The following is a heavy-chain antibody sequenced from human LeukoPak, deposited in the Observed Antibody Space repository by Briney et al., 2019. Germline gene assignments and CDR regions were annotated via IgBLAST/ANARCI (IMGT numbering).Heavy chain of an antibody. D-gene: IGHD6-19*01. CDR1: GFTFNTYT. J-gene: IGHJ3*02. Sequence: GGSLRLSCAASGFTFNTYTMNWVRQAPGKGLEWVSYISGSSGIIDYADSVRGRFTISRDNSKNTLYLQMNSLRAEDTAVYYCAFPAHHWLVRGAFDIWGQGTMVTVSS. V-gene: IGHV3-48*01. CDR2: ISGSSGII. CDR3: AFPAHHWLVRGAFDI.